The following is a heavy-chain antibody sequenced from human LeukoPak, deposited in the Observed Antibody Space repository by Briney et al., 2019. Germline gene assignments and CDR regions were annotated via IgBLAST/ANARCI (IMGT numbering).Heavy chain of an antibody. D-gene: IGHD3-22*01. Sequence: ASVKVSCKASGYTFTGYYMHWVRQAPGQGLDWMGWINPNRGGTNYAQKFQGRVTMTRDTSISTAYMALSRLRSDDTAVYHCARAGGYYYDSSGYYPLGMDVWGQGTTVTVSS. CDR3: ARAGGYYYDSSGYYPLGMDV. V-gene: IGHV1-2*02. CDR2: INPNRGGT. CDR1: GYTFTGYY. J-gene: IGHJ6*02.